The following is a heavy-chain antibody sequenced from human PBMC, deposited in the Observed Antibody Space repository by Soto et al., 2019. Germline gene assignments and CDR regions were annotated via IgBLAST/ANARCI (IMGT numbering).Heavy chain of an antibody. V-gene: IGHV3-23*01. D-gene: IGHD3-16*02. CDR3: AKDLGGIIWGSYRYTSTSFDY. Sequence: GGSLRLSCAASGFTFSSYAMSWVRQAPGKGLEWVSAISGSGGSTYYADSVKGRFTISRDNSKNTLYLQMNSLRAEDTAVYYCAKDLGGIIWGSYRYTSTSFDYWGQGTLVIVSS. CDR1: GFTFSSYA. J-gene: IGHJ4*02. CDR2: ISGSGGST.